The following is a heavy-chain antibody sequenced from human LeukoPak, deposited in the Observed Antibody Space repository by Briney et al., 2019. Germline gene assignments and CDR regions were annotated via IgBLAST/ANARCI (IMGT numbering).Heavy chain of an antibody. J-gene: IGHJ4*02. D-gene: IGHD5-18*01. Sequence: PSETLSLTCTVSGGSISSSSYYWGWIRQPPGKGLEWIRSIYYSGSTYYNPSLKSRVTISVDTSKNQFSLKLSSVTAADTAVYYCAREYSYGYVDYFDYWGQGTLVTVSS. CDR2: IYYSGST. CDR1: GGSISSSSYY. CDR3: AREYSYGYVDYFDY. V-gene: IGHV4-39*01.